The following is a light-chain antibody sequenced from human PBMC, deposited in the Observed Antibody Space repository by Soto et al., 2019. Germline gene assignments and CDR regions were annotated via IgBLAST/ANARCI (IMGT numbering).Light chain of an antibody. CDR2: WAS. V-gene: IGKV4-1*01. CDR1: QNLLYSSNNKNY. J-gene: IGKJ1*01. CDR3: QQYYSSPWT. Sequence: DIVMTQSPDSLAVSLGETATINCKSSQNLLYSSNNKNYLGWYQQKVGQPPKLLLYWASTRESGVPDRFTGSGSGTDFTLTISSLQAEDVAVYFCQQYYSSPWTFGQGTKVEIK.